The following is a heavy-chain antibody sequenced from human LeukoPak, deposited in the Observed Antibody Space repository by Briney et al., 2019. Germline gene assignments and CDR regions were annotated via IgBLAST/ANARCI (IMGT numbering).Heavy chain of an antibody. D-gene: IGHD3-10*01. CDR3: ATDIAYGSGSYWFDP. Sequence: ASVKVSCKASGYTFTSYGISWVRQAPGQGLEWMGWISAYNGNTNYAQKFQGRVTMTEDTSTDTAYMELSSLRSEDTAVYYCATDIAYGSGSYWFDPWGQGTLVTVSS. CDR1: GYTFTSYG. V-gene: IGHV1-18*01. J-gene: IGHJ5*02. CDR2: ISAYNGNT.